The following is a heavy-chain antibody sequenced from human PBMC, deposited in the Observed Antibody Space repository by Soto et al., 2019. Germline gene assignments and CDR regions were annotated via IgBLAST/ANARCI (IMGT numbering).Heavy chain of an antibody. D-gene: IGHD2-15*01. J-gene: IGHJ3*02. CDR3: ARDLLYDYCSRGLRRPSRPGDDFDI. V-gene: IGHV4-59*01. Sequence: PSETLSLTCTVPGPSIRSSSWSSIRQSPGKGLEWLGFVYYVPNTNYHPSLKGRVTISTDATKNQFSLTLRSVTAADSAVYYCARDLLYDYCSRGLRRPSRPGDDFDIWGQGRMVTFSS. CDR1: GPSIRSSS. CDR2: VYYVPNT.